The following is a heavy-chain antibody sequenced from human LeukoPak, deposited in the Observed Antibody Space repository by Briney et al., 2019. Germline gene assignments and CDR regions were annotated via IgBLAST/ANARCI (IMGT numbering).Heavy chain of an antibody. V-gene: IGHV3-23*01. CDR1: GLTFSSYA. CDR3: AKDLGYCSSTSCYPPDY. Sequence: PGGSLRLSCAASGLTFSSYAMSWVRQAPGKGLEWVSAISGSGGSTYYADSVKGRFTISRDNSKNTLYLQMNSLRAEDTAVYYCAKDLGYCSSTSCYPPDYWGQGTLVTVSS. J-gene: IGHJ4*02. CDR2: ISGSGGST. D-gene: IGHD2-2*01.